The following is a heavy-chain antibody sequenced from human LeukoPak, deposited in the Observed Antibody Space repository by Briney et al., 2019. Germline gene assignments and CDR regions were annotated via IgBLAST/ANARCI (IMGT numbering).Heavy chain of an antibody. J-gene: IGHJ5*02. CDR3: AREGSGSYHNWFDP. CDR1: GGSISSGDYY. V-gene: IGHV4-30-4*08. D-gene: IGHD1-26*01. Sequence: TSQTLSLTCTVSGGSISSGDYYWSWIRQPPGKGLEWIGYIYYSGSTYYNPSLKSRVTISVDTSENQFSLKLSSVTAADTAVYYCAREGSGSYHNWFDPWGQGTLVTVSS. CDR2: IYYSGST.